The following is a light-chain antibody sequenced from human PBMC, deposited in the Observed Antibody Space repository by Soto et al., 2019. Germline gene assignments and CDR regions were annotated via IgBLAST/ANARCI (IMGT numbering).Light chain of an antibody. CDR1: SSNIGAGYD. J-gene: IGLJ2*01. Sequence: QSVLTQPPALSGAPGQRVTISCTGSSSNIGAGYDLHWYQQLPGTAPKLLIYGNTNRPSGVPDRFSGSKSGTSASLAITGLQAEDEADYYCQSYDSSLSGSVFGGGTQLTVL. V-gene: IGLV1-40*01. CDR3: QSYDSSLSGSV. CDR2: GNT.